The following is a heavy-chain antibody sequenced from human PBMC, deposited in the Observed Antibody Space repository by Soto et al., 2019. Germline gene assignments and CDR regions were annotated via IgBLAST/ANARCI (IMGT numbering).Heavy chain of an antibody. CDR1: GYTFTGYY. CDR3: ARDRGTIFGVVPSYYYYYYMDV. CDR2: INPNSGGT. V-gene: IGHV1-2*04. J-gene: IGHJ6*03. D-gene: IGHD3-3*01. Sequence: ASVKVSCKASGYTFTGYYMHWVRQGPGQGLEWMGWINPNSGGTNYAQKFQGWVTMTRDTSISTAYMELSRLRSDDTAVYYCARDRGTIFGVVPSYYYYYYMDVWGKGTTVTVSS.